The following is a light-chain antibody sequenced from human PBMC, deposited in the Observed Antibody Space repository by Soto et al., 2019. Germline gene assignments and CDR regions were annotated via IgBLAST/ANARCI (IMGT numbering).Light chain of an antibody. J-gene: IGLJ1*01. CDR1: SSDVGGYNY. CDR2: ASS. Sequence: QSARTQPASVSGAPGQSITISCTGTSSDVGGYNYVSWYQHHPGRAPRLMIYASSNRPSGVSHRFSGSRSGNTASLTISGLQAEDEADYYCSSYTSGSTLYVFGTGTKVTVL. CDR3: SSYTSGSTLYV. V-gene: IGLV2-14*01.